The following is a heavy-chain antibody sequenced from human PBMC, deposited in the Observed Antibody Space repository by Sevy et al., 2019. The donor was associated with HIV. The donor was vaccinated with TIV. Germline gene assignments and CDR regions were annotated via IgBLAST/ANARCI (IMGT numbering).Heavy chain of an antibody. CDR1: VFTFSKAY. D-gene: IGHD4-4*01. V-gene: IGHV3-15*01. CDR2: IKNKTDGGTT. CDR3: TTLYMELTSASIP. J-gene: IGHJ5*02. Sequence: GGSLRLSCAGSVFTFSKAYMNWVRQAQGQGLEWVGLIKNKTDGGTTNYAAPVKGRFTISRDDSKNTVYLQMNNLKAEDTAVYYCTTLYMELTSASIPWGQGTLVTVSS.